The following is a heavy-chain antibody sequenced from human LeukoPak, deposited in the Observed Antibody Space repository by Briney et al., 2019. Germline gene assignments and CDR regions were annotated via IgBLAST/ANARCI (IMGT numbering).Heavy chain of an antibody. CDR1: GGTFSSYA. CDR3: ARERTPTYYYDSSGPDAFDI. Sequence: SVKVSCKASGGTFSSYAISWVRQAPGQGLEWMGGIIPIFGTANYAQKFQGRVTITTDESTSTAYMELSSLRSEDTAVYYCARERTPTYYYDSSGPDAFDIWGQGTMVTVSS. CDR2: IIPIFGTA. D-gene: IGHD3-22*01. V-gene: IGHV1-69*05. J-gene: IGHJ3*02.